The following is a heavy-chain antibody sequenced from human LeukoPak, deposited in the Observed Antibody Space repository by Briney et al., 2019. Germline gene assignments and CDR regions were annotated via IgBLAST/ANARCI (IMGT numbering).Heavy chain of an antibody. CDR2: IIPIFGTA. J-gene: IGHJ4*02. CDR1: GGTFISYA. Sequence: SVKVSCKASGGTFISYAISWVRQAPGQGLEWMGGIIPIFGTANYAQKFQGRVTITAVESMSTAYMELSSLRSEDTAVYYCARGWLAETTVVTPYNYWGQGTLVTVSS. D-gene: IGHD4-23*01. V-gene: IGHV1-69*13. CDR3: ARGWLAETTVVTPYNY.